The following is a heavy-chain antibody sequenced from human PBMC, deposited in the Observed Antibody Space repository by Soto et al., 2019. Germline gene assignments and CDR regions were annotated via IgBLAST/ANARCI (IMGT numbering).Heavy chain of an antibody. D-gene: IGHD3-10*01. Sequence: GESLKISCKGSGYSFTSYWISWVRQMPGKGLEWMGRIDPSDSYTNYSPSFQGHVTISADKSISTAYLQWSSLKASDTAMYYCARHVGGLLWFGGVYWFDPWGQGTLVTVSS. CDR2: IDPSDSYT. V-gene: IGHV5-10-1*01. CDR1: GYSFTSYW. CDR3: ARHVGGLLWFGGVYWFDP. J-gene: IGHJ5*02.